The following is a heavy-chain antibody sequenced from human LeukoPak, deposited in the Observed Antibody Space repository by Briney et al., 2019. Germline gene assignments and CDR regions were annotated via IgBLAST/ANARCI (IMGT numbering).Heavy chain of an antibody. CDR1: GFTFSSYW. Sequence: PGGSLRLSCAASGFTFSSYWMHWVRQAPGKGLEWVSRINSDGSSTTYADSVKGRFTISRDNAKNTLYLQMNSLRAEDTAVYYCARSYGDNRERDYWGQGTLVTVSS. D-gene: IGHD4-23*01. CDR3: ARSYGDNRERDY. CDR2: INSDGSST. J-gene: IGHJ4*02. V-gene: IGHV3-74*01.